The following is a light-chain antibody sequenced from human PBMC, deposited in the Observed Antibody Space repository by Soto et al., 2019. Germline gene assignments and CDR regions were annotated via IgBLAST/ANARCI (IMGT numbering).Light chain of an antibody. CDR2: EVN. CDR3: SSFAGGNKLV. J-gene: IGLJ2*01. V-gene: IGLV2-8*01. Sequence: QSALTQLPSATGSPGQSVTISCAGTNSDVGGYNYVSWYQQHPGKAPKLMIYEVNKWPSGVPDRFSGSKSGNTASLTVAGLQAEDEADYYCSSFAGGNKLVFGGGTKLTVL. CDR1: NSDVGGYNY.